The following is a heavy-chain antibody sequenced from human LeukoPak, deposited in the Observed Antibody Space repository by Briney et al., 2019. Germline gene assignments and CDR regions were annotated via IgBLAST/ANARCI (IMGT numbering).Heavy chain of an antibody. CDR2: ISGSGGST. V-gene: IGHV3-23*01. J-gene: IGHJ4*02. D-gene: IGHD3-16*02. CDR3: AKGGTYDYVWGSYRPPGDY. CDR1: GFTFSSYA. Sequence: GGSLRLSCAASGFTFSSYAMSWVRQAPGKGLEWVSAISGSGGSTYYADSVKGRFTISRDNSKNTLYLQINSLGAEDTAVYYCAKGGTYDYVWGSYRPPGDYWGQGTLVTVSS.